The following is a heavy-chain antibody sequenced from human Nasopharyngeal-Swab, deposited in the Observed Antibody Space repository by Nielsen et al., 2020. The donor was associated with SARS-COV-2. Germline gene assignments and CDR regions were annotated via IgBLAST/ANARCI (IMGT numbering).Heavy chain of an antibody. V-gene: IGHV1-46*01. Sequence: ASVKVSCKASGYTFTSYYMHWVRQAPGQGLEWMGIINPSGGSTSYAQKFQGRVTMTRDTSTSTVYMELSSLRPEDTAVYYCARGRIVVPAAISWFDPWGQGTLVTVSS. J-gene: IGHJ5*02. CDR3: ARGRIVVPAAISWFDP. D-gene: IGHD2-2*01. CDR1: GYTFTSYY. CDR2: INPSGGST.